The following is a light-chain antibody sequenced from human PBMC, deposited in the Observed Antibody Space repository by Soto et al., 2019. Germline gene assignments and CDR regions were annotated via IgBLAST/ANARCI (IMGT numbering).Light chain of an antibody. CDR3: LLYFDGAQGV. CDR2: STS. Sequence: QTVVTQEPSVTVSPGGTVTLTCASSSGAVTSKSFPSWFQQRPGQPPRLLIYSTSNKHSWTPPRFSGSLLGGKATLTLSGVQPEDEADYFCLLYFDGAQGVFGGGTQLTVL. CDR1: SGAVTSKSF. J-gene: IGLJ3*02. V-gene: IGLV7-43*01.